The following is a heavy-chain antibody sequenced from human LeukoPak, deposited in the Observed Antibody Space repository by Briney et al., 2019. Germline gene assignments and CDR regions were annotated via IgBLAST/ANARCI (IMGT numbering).Heavy chain of an antibody. CDR3: ASGSGGY. CDR2: IYYSGST. CDR1: GGSISSSSYY. V-gene: IGHV4-39*01. D-gene: IGHD3-10*01. Sequence: SETLSLTCTVSGGSISSSSYYWGWIRQPPGKGLEWIGSIYYSGSTYYNPSLKSRVTISVDTSKNQFSLKLSSVTAADTAVYYCASGSGGYWGQGTLVTVSS. J-gene: IGHJ4*02.